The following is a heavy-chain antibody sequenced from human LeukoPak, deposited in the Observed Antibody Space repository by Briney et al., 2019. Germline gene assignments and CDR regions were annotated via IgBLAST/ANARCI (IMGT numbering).Heavy chain of an antibody. D-gene: IGHD6-13*01. Sequence: PGGSLRLFCAASGFTFRIYGMSWVRQAPEKAGEWFSSISTGSSTYYADSVRGRFTASRDNPRNTLYLQMNSLRAEDTAIYYCVKDTAASSNWGQGTLVTVSS. CDR3: VKDTAASSN. CDR1: GFTFRIYG. CDR2: ISTGSST. V-gene: IGHV3-23*01. J-gene: IGHJ4*02.